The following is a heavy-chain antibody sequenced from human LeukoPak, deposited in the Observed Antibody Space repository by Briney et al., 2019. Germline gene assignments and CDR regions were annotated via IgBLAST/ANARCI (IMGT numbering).Heavy chain of an antibody. D-gene: IGHD3-22*01. J-gene: IGHJ4*02. CDR2: IKQDGGET. CDR1: GFAFSNYW. CDR3: ATYYYDSSAFKD. Sequence: PGGSLRLSCAASGFAFSNYWMSRVRQAPGKGLEWMATIKQDGGETYYLDSVKGRFTISRDNTKNSLYLQMNSLRAEDTAVYYCATYYYDSSAFKDWGQGTLVAVSS. V-gene: IGHV3-7*05.